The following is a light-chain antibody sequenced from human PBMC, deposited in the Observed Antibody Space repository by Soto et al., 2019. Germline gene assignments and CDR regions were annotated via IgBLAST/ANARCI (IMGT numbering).Light chain of an antibody. J-gene: IGKJ5*01. V-gene: IGKV3-11*01. Sequence: EIVMTQSPATLSVSLGERATLSCRASQSISSNLAWYQQKPGQAPRLLIYGASTRATGIPARFSGSGSGTDFTLTISSLEPEDFAVYYCQQRSNWITFGQGTRLEIK. CDR2: GAS. CDR3: QQRSNWIT. CDR1: QSISSN.